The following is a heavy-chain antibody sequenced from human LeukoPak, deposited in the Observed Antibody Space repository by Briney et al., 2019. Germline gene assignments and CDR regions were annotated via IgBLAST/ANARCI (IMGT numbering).Heavy chain of an antibody. J-gene: IGHJ6*02. CDR1: GFTFSSYA. CDR2: ISYDGSNK. D-gene: IGHD6-13*01. CDR3: ARVIAAAGEVDYYYGMDV. V-gene: IGHV3-30-3*01. Sequence: GGSLRLSCAASGFTFSSYAMHWVRQAPGKGLEWVAVISYDGSNKYYADSVKGRFTISRDNSKNTLYLQMNSLRAEDTAVYYCARVIAAAGEVDYYYGMDVWGQGTTVTVSS.